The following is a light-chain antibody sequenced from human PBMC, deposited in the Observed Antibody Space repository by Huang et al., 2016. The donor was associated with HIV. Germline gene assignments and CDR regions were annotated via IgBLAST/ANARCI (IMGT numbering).Light chain of an antibody. V-gene: IGKV2-30*02. CDR2: KLS. J-gene: IGKJ2*01. CDR1: QSLVHTDGNIY. Sequence: DVVMTQSPLSLSVSLGQPASISCRSSQSLVHTDGNIYLNWFQQRPGQSPRRLISKLSILDSGVPNRFSGSGSGTDFTLKISRVDADDVGIYYCMQGTHWPPVTFGQGTKLQIK. CDR3: MQGTHWPPVT.